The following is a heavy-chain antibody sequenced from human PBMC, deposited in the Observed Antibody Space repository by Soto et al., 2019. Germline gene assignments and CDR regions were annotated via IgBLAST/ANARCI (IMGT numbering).Heavy chain of an antibody. D-gene: IGHD2-21*02. V-gene: IGHV1-2*02. CDR3: ARDSPSLAYCGGDCYSIDY. CDR1: GYSFTDYY. CDR2: INPNSGGT. J-gene: IGHJ4*02. Sequence: ASVKVSCKTSGYSFTDYYMHWVRQAPGQGLEWMGWINPNSGGTNYPRKFQGRVTMTRDTSLNTVYMDVTRLRSDDTTVYYCARDSPSLAYCGGDCYSIDYWGPGTLVTVSS.